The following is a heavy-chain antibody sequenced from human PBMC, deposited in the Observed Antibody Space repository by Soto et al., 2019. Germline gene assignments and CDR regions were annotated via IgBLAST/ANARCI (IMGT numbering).Heavy chain of an antibody. J-gene: IGHJ6*02. CDR1: GESITSYY. D-gene: IGHD2-15*01. CDR3: VRACRSSRCNSDYGMDV. V-gene: IGHV4-4*07. Sequence: PSETLALSCTVSGESITSYYWGFIRQPARKGLQWIVRIYISGSTDYNPSLKSRVSMSVDRSKNQFSLRLTSVTAADTAVYYCVRACRSSRCNSDYGMDVWGQGTTVTVSS. CDR2: IYISGST.